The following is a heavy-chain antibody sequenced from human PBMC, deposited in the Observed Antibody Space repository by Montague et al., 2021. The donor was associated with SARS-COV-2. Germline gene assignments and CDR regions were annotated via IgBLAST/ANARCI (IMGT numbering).Heavy chain of an antibody. Sequence: SLRLSCAASGFTFYTHLMTSVRQAPGKGLEWVTSIDENGGTYYVDSVKVRFTISRDNPRTSLYLQMNSLRADDTAVYFCPRDFWGPQNWGQGTLVTASS. D-gene: IGHD3-16*01. CDR2: IDENGGT. V-gene: IGHV3-7*01. CDR1: GFTFYTHL. CDR3: PRDFWGPQN. J-gene: IGHJ4*02.